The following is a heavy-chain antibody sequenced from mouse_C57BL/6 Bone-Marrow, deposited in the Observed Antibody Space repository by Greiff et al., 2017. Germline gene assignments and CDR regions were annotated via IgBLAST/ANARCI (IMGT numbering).Heavy chain of an antibody. Sequence: EVQLVESGGGLVKPGGSLKLSCAASGFTFSSYAMSWVRQTPEKRLEWVATISDGGSYTYYPDNVKGRFTISRDNAKNNLYLQMSHLKSEDTAMYYCARELRQLRLPYAMDYWGQGTSVTVSS. CDR2: ISDGGSYT. V-gene: IGHV5-4*01. CDR1: GFTFSSYA. J-gene: IGHJ4*01. CDR3: ARELRQLRLPYAMDY. D-gene: IGHD3-2*02.